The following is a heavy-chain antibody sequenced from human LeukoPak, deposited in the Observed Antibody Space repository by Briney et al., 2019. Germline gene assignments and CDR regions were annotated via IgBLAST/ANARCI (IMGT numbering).Heavy chain of an antibody. CDR3: ARVDTAMVTYYFDY. CDR2: IYYSGST. Sequence: PSETLSLTCTVSGGSISSSSYYWGWIRQPPGKGLEWIGSIYYSGSTYYNPSLKSRVTISVDTSKNQFSLKLSSVTAADTAVYYCARVDTAMVTYYFDYWGQGTLVTVSS. D-gene: IGHD5-18*01. CDR1: GGSISSSSYY. J-gene: IGHJ4*02. V-gene: IGHV4-39*01.